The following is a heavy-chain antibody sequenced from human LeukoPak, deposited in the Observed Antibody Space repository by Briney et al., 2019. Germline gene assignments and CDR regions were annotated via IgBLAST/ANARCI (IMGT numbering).Heavy chain of an antibody. D-gene: IGHD3-10*01. CDR2: VSFDGSSE. CDR1: GFTFSSYG. Sequence: GGSLRLSCAASGFTFSSYGMPWVRQAPGKGLEWVAVVSFDGSSEDYADSVKGRFTISRDNSKNTLSLLMNSLRAEDTAVYYCAKEGYYGSGSFPDYWGQGTLVTVST. V-gene: IGHV3-30*18. CDR3: AKEGYYGSGSFPDY. J-gene: IGHJ4*02.